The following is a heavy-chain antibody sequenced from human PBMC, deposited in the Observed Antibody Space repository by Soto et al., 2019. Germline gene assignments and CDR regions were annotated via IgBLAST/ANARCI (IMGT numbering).Heavy chain of an antibody. D-gene: IGHD3-22*01. CDR2: IIPIFGTA. CDR1: GGTFSSYA. CDR3: ARDSSGYLGFDY. J-gene: IGHJ4*02. V-gene: IGHV1-69*13. Sequence: ASVKVSCKASGGTFSSYAISWVRQAPGQGLEWMGGIIPIFGTANYAQKFQGRVTITADESTSTAYMELSSLRSEDTAVYYCARDSSGYLGFDYWGQGTLVTVSS.